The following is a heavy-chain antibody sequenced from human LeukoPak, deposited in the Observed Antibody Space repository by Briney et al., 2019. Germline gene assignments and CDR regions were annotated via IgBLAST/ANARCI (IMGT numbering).Heavy chain of an antibody. CDR3: ARVVVSSSSDYLDY. V-gene: IGHV3-30*04. Sequence: GRSLRLSCAASGFTFSSFAVHWVRQAPGKGREGLAVISSDGNNKFYADSVKGRFTISRDNSKNTLYLQGDSLRAEDTAVYYCARVVVSSSSDYLDYWGQGTLVTVSS. CDR1: GFTFSSFA. CDR2: ISSDGNNK. J-gene: IGHJ4*02. D-gene: IGHD6-6*01.